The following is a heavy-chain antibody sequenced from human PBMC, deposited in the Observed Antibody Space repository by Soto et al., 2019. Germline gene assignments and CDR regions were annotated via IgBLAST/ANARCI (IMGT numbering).Heavy chain of an antibody. CDR3: AKRPLYYYDSSGYDYYFDY. Sequence: GGSLRLSCAASGFTFSSYAMSWVRQAPGKGLEWVSAISGSGGSTYYADSVKGRFTISRDNSKNTLYLQMNSLRAEDTAVYYCAKRPLYYYDSSGYDYYFDYWGQGTLVTVSS. J-gene: IGHJ4*02. CDR1: GFTFSSYA. CDR2: ISGSGGST. D-gene: IGHD3-22*01. V-gene: IGHV3-23*01.